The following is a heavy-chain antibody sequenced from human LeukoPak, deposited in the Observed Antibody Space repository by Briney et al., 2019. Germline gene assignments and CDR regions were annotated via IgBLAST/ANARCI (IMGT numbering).Heavy chain of an antibody. CDR2: INGDGRNI. D-gene: IGHD3-9*01. Sequence: GGSLRLSCAASGFTFSSYAMHWVRQDPRKGLVWVSRINGDGRNINYADSVRGRFTISRDNAKNTLFLQMNTLRVEDTAVYYCTRDLMDYDVSTGLHHYYMDVWGQGTTVTVSS. V-gene: IGHV3-74*01. J-gene: IGHJ6*02. CDR3: TRDLMDYDVSTGLHHYYMDV. CDR1: GFTFSSYA.